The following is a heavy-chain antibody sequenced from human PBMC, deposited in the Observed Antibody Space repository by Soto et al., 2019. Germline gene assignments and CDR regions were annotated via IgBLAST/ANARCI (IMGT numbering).Heavy chain of an antibody. Sequence: KTSETLSLTCTVSGDSISGYYCNWIRQPAGKGLEWIGRIYASGSTISNRSLRSRVALSVDTSENQFSLNLNSVTAADTAMYYCARSGYSSAWYTAFDSWSQGILVTVSS. D-gene: IGHD6-19*01. V-gene: IGHV4-4*07. J-gene: IGHJ4*02. CDR3: ARSGYSSAWYTAFDS. CDR1: GDSISGYY. CDR2: IYASGST.